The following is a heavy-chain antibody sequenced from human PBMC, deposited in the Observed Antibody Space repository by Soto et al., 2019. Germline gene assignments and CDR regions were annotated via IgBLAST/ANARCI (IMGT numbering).Heavy chain of an antibody. CDR3: TTDDPINKY. Sequence: GSLILACSASGFTFSNAWMSWVRQAPGKGLEWVGRIKSYTNGVTTDYAAPVKGRFAISRDDSKNTLYLQMNSLKTEDAGVYYCTTDDPINKYWGQGTLVTVYS. J-gene: IGHJ4*02. CDR2: IKSYTNGVTT. CDR1: GFTFSNAW. V-gene: IGHV3-15*01.